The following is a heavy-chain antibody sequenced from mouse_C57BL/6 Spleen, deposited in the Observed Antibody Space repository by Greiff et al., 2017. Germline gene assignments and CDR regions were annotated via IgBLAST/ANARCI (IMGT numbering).Heavy chain of an antibody. CDR3: ARGDGGYFDY. V-gene: IGHV5-16*01. D-gene: IGHD2-3*01. Sequence: EVKLMESEGGLVQPGSSMKLSCTASGFTFSDYYMAWVRQVPEKGLEWVANINYDGSSTYYLDSLKSRFIISRDNAKNILYLQMSSLKSEDTATYYCARGDGGYFDYWGQGTTLTVSS. J-gene: IGHJ2*01. CDR2: INYDGSST. CDR1: GFTFSDYY.